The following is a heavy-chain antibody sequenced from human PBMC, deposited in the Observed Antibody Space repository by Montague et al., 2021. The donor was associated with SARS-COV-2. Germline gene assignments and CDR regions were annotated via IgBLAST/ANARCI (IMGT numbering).Heavy chain of an antibody. CDR2: IYYSGTT. D-gene: IGHD6-13*01. CDR1: GGSISSSSYY. Sequence: SETLSLTCTVSGGSISSSSYYWGWLRQPPGKGPEWIGSIYYSGTTFYNPSLRSRVTMSVDTSKNQFSLRLSSVTAADTAVFYCAREEAGDWYFDLWGRGTLVTVSS. J-gene: IGHJ2*01. V-gene: IGHV4-39*02. CDR3: AREEAGDWYFDL.